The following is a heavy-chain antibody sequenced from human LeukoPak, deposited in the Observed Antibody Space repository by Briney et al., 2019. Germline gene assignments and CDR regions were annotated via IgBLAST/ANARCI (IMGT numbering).Heavy chain of an antibody. Sequence: ASVKVSCKASGYTFNGYYIHWVRQAPGQGLEWMGWINPNSGDTNSAQNFRGRVTMARDTSISTAYMELSRLTYDDTAVYFCARGLGGFDPWGQGTLVTVSS. CDR2: INPNSGDT. CDR1: GYTFNGYY. CDR3: ARGLGGFDP. J-gene: IGHJ5*02. V-gene: IGHV1-2*02.